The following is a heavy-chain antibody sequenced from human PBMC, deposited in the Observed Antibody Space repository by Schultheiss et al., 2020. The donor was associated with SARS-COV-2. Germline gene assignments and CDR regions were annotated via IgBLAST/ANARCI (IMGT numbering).Heavy chain of an antibody. CDR3: ARSRGDHYDSSGRYDY. CDR1: GGSFSGYY. J-gene: IGHJ4*02. V-gene: IGHV4-59*08. D-gene: IGHD3-22*01. CDR2: IYYSGST. Sequence: SQTLSLTCAVYGGSFSGYYWSWIRQPPGKGLEWIGYIYYSGSTNYNPSLKSRVTISVDTSKNQLSVKLSSVTAADTAVYYCARSRGDHYDSSGRYDYWGQGHLVTVSS.